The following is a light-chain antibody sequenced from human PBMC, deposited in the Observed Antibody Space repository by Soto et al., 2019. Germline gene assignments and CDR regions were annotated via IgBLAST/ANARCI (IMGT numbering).Light chain of an antibody. J-gene: IGLJ2*01. CDR3: SSYTSSSALGV. CDR2: DVS. Sequence: QSALTQPASVSGSPGQSITLSCTGTSSDVGGYDYVSWYQHHPGKAPKLMIYDVSNRPSGVSNRFSGSKSGNTASLTISGLQAEDEADYYCSSYTSSSALGVFGGGTKVTVL. V-gene: IGLV2-14*03. CDR1: SSDVGGYDY.